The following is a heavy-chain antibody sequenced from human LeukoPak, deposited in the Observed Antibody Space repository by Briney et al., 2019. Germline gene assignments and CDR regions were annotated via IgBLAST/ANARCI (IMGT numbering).Heavy chain of an antibody. CDR2: ISYDGSNK. D-gene: IGHD2-8*01. CDR3: AKDSQDIVLMVYAMDYYYMDV. CDR1: GFTFSSYA. V-gene: IGHV3-30*04. J-gene: IGHJ6*03. Sequence: GGSLRLSCAASGFTFSSYAMHWVRQAPGKGLEWVAVISYDGSNKYYADSVKGRFTISRDNSKNTLYLQMNSLRAEDTAVYYCAKDSQDIVLMVYAMDYYYMDVWGKGTTVTVSS.